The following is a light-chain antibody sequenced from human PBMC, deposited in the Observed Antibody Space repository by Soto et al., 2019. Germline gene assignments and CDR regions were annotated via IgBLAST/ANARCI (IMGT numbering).Light chain of an antibody. Sequence: QSALTQPPSASGSPGQSVTISCSGTSSDVGGYNFVSWYQQHPGKAPKLMIYDVSKRPSGVPDRFSGSKSGNTASLTVSGLQDEDEADYYCSSYGGSSNYVVFGGGTKLTVL. CDR1: SSDVGGYNF. CDR2: DVS. V-gene: IGLV2-8*01. J-gene: IGLJ2*01. CDR3: SSYGGSSNYVV.